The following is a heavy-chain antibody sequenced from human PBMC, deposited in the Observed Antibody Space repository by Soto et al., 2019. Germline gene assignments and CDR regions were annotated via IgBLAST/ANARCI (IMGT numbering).Heavy chain of an antibody. J-gene: IGHJ5*02. CDR2: IYYSGST. CDR1: GGSISSYY. V-gene: IGHV4-59*12. Sequence: SETLSLTCTVSGGSISSYYWSWIRQPPGKGLEWIGYIYYSGSTYYNPSLKSRVTISVDTSKNQFSLKLSSVTAADTAVYYCARSNAYGDPNAWGQGTLVTVSS. D-gene: IGHD4-17*01. CDR3: ARSNAYGDPNA.